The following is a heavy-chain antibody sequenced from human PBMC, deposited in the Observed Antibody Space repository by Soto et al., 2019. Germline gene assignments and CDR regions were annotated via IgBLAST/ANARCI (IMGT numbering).Heavy chain of an antibody. CDR1: GFTFSSYA. D-gene: IGHD6-6*01. Sequence: GRSLRLSCAASGFTFSSYAMHWVRQAPGKGLEWVAVISYDGSNKYYADSVKGRFTISRDNSKNTLYLQMNSLRAEDTAVYYCAGYSSSEHYYYYYGMDVWGQGTTVTVSS. CDR2: ISYDGSNK. J-gene: IGHJ6*02. V-gene: IGHV3-30-3*01. CDR3: AGYSSSEHYYYYYGMDV.